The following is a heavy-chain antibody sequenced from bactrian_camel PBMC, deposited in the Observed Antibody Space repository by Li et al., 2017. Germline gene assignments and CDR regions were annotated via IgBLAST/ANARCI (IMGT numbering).Heavy chain of an antibody. CDR2: IDSDGNT. CDR3: AADAQYGLGTRSDFGY. J-gene: IGHJ6*01. CDR1: GFTFGGRC. Sequence: HVQLVESGGGLVQPGGSLRLSCAASGFTFGGRCVGWFRQAPGMEREGVAAIDSDGNTAYADSVKGRFTISKDNAKNTLYLQIDSLKPEDTAVYYCAADAQYGLGTRSDFGYWGQGTQVTVS. V-gene: IGHV3S6*01. D-gene: IGHD5*01.